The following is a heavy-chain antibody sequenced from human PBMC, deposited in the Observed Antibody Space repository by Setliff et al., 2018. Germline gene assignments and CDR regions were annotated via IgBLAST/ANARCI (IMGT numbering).Heavy chain of an antibody. CDR2: IYHSGST. D-gene: IGHD3-10*01. Sequence: PSETLSLTCAVSGYSISSGYSWGWIRQPPGKGLEWIGSIYHSGSTYYTPSLKSRVTISVDTSKNQFSLKLSSVTAADTAVYYCARLRYYGSGSYLDYWGQGTLVTVSS. V-gene: IGHV4-38-2*01. CDR3: ARLRYYGSGSYLDY. CDR1: GYSISSGYS. J-gene: IGHJ4*02.